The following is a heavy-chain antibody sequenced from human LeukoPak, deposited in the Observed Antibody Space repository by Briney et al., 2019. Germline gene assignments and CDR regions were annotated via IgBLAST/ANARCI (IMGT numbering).Heavy chain of an antibody. CDR3: VRDVIHSYFDI. CDR1: GFTFRSHS. J-gene: IGHJ4*02. Sequence: GGSLRLSCAASGFTFRSHSLDWVRQAPGKGLEWVSSITGAGSIQNADSVQGRFTISRDNTQNSIFLQMNSLRAEDTAVYYCVRDVIHSYFDIWGQGILVTVSS. V-gene: IGHV3-21*01. D-gene: IGHD2/OR15-2a*01. CDR2: ITGAGSI.